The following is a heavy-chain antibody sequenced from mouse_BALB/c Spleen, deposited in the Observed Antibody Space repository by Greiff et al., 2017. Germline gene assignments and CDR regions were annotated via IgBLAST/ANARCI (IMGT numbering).Heavy chain of an antibody. CDR3: ARGIYYYGDY. D-gene: IGHD1-1*01. CDR1: GYPFGSSW. V-gene: IGHV1-80*01. CDR2: FYPGDGDT. Sequence: VKLLESGAGLVGLGSPVKFSCKASGYPFGSSWMNWVKQRPGQGLGWIGQFYPGDGDTNYNGKFKGKATLTADKSSSTAYMQLSSLTSEDSAVYFCARGIYYYGDYGGQGTTLTVSS. J-gene: IGHJ2*01.